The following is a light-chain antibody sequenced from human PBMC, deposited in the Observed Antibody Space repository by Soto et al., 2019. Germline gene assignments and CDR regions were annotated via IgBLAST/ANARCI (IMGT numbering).Light chain of an antibody. J-gene: IGKJ1*01. CDR2: SSS. CDR3: LQDYAFPWT. CDR1: QHIRNE. Sequence: AIRMTQSPSSLSASVGDRVTITCRASQHIRNELGWYQQKPGRAPKLLIYSSSTLQSGVPSRFNGSGSGTDFTLSISSLQPEDFATYYCLQDYAFPWTFGQGTNVEVK. V-gene: IGKV1-6*01.